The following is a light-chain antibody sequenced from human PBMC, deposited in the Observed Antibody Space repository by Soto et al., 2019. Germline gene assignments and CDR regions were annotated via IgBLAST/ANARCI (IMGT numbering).Light chain of an antibody. CDR3: SSFTRSTTYV. Sequence: QSALTQPASVAGSPGQSITISCTGTSSDVGGYNHVCWYQQHPGKAPKLIIYEVSNRPSGVSNRFSGSKSGNTASLTISGLQAEDEADYYCSSFTRSTTYVFGTGTKLTV. CDR1: SSDVGGYNH. V-gene: IGLV2-14*01. J-gene: IGLJ1*01. CDR2: EVS.